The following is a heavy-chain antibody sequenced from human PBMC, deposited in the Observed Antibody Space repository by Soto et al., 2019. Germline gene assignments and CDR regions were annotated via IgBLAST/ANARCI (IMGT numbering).Heavy chain of an antibody. J-gene: IGHJ4*02. CDR1: GGSISSSSYY. CDR3: ARVLAARASRDFDY. D-gene: IGHD6-6*01. V-gene: IGHV4-39*01. CDR2: IYYSGST. Sequence: ASETLSLTCTVSGGSISSSSYYWGWIRQPPGKGLEWIGSIYYSGSTYYNPSLKSRVTISVDTSKNQFSLKLSSVTAADTAVYYCARVLAARASRDFDYWGQGTLVTVSS.